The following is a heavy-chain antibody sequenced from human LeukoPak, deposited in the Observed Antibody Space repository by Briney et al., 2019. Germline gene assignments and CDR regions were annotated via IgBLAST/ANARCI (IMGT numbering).Heavy chain of an antibody. Sequence: PGRSLRLSCSASGFTFSTYAMHWVRQAPGKGLEFVSGISATGGSTYYAASVKGRFTISRDNSKNTLFLQVSSLGTEDTAVYYCARIAEPSHSDYWGQGTLVTVSS. CDR2: ISATGGST. J-gene: IGHJ4*02. CDR1: GFTFSTYA. V-gene: IGHV3-64D*06. CDR3: ARIAEPSHSDY. D-gene: IGHD6-13*01.